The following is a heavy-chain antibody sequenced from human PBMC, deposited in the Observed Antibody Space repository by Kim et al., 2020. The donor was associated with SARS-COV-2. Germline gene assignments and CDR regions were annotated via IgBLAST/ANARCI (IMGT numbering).Heavy chain of an antibody. CDR3: ARDYGRLGYCGSTFCSDLCDH. J-gene: IGHJ4*02. D-gene: IGHD2-2*01. V-gene: IGHV3-21*01. CDR1: GFTFSTYT. CDR2: ISRSSSYI. Sequence: GGSLRLSCAASGFTFSTYTMNWVRQAPGKGLEWVSYISRSSSYIYYADSVKGRFTISRDNAKNSLYLQMNSLRAEDTAVYYCARDYGRLGYCGSTFCSDLCDHWGQRTLVTVSS.